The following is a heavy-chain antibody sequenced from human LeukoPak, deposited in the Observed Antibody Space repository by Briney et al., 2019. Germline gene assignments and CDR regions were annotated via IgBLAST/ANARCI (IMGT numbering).Heavy chain of an antibody. CDR2: IYHSGST. CDR3: ARDSARYCSSTSCLNWFDP. D-gene: IGHD2-2*01. J-gene: IGHJ5*02. V-gene: IGHV4-38-2*02. CDR1: GYSISSGYY. Sequence: SETLSLTCTVSGYSISSGYYWGWIRQPPGKGLEWIGSIYHSGSTYYNPSLKSRVTISVDKSKNQFSLKLSSVTAADTAVYYCARDSARYCSSTSCLNWFDPWGQGTLVTVSS.